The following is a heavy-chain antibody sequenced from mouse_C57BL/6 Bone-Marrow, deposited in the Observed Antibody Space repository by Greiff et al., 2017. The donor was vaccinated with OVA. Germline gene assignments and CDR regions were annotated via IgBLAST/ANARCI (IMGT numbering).Heavy chain of an antibody. CDR1: GYTFAEYT. D-gene: IGHD2-5*01. CDR3: ARHEVAYYSNFYFDY. V-gene: IGHV1-62-2*01. CDR2: FYPGSGSI. J-gene: IGHJ2*01. Sequence: VKLQESGAELVKPGASVKLSCKASGYTFAEYTIHWVKQRSGQGLEWIGWFYPGSGSIKYNEKFKDKATLTADKSSSTVYMELSRLTSEDSAVYFCARHEVAYYSNFYFDYWGQGTTLTVSS.